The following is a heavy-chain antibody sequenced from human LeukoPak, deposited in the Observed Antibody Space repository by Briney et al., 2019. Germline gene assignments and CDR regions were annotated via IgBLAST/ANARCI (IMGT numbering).Heavy chain of an antibody. D-gene: IGHD1-26*01. V-gene: IGHV3-53*04. Sequence: GGSLRLSCAASGFTVSSNYMSWVRQAPGKGLEWVSVIYTTGITYYADSVKDRFTISSHNSDNTLYLQMNGLRTEGTAVYYCARGVGIYNYFDCWGQGTLVTVSS. J-gene: IGHJ4*02. CDR2: IYTTGIT. CDR1: GFTVSSNY. CDR3: ARGVGIYNYFDC.